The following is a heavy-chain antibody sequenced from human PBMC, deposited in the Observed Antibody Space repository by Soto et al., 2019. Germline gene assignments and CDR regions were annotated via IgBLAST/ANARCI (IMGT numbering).Heavy chain of an antibody. J-gene: IGHJ3*02. Sequence: EVQLVQSGAEVKKPGESLKISCKGSGYSFTSYWIGWVRQMPGKGLEWMGIIYPGDSDTRYSPSFQGQVTISADKSISTAYLQWSSLRASDTAMYYCARGLYDSGGYKDAFDIWGQGTMVSVSS. CDR3: ARGLYDSGGYKDAFDI. V-gene: IGHV5-51*01. CDR1: GYSFTSYW. D-gene: IGHD3-22*01. CDR2: IYPGDSDT.